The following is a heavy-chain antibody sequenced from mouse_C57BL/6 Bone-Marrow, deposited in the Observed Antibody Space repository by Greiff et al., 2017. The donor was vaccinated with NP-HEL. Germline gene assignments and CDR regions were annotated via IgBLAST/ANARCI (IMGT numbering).Heavy chain of an antibody. CDR1: GFNIKNTY. D-gene: IGHD1-1*01. J-gene: IGHJ4*01. Sequence: VQLQQSVAELVRPGASVKLSCTASGFNIKNTYMHWVKQRPEPGLAWIGRIDPANGNTKYAPKFQGKAPITADPSSNTSYLQLSSLTSEDTAIYYCARADSYGSSYYAMDYWGQGTSVTVSS. V-gene: IGHV14-3*01. CDR2: IDPANGNT. CDR3: ARADSYGSSYYAMDY.